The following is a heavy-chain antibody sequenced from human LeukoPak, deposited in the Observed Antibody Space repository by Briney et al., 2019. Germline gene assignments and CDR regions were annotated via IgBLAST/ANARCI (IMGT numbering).Heavy chain of an antibody. Sequence: ASVKVSCKVSGYTLTELSMHCVRQAPGQGFEWMGVINPSGVNTNYAQRFQGRVTMTRDMSTTTVYMELSSLRSDDTAVYYCARATGVAAAGTLFVWGQGTMVTVSS. CDR3: ARATGVAAAGTLFV. CDR2: INPSGVNT. CDR1: GYTLTELS. J-gene: IGHJ3*01. V-gene: IGHV1-46*01. D-gene: IGHD6-13*01.